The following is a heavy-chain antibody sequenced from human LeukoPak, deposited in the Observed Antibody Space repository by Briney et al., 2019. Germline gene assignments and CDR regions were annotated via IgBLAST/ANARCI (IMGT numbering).Heavy chain of an antibody. D-gene: IGHD3-22*01. Sequence: GGTLSLSCAASGLTFSGYWMSWVRQAPGKGLEWVANIKQDGSEKYYVDSVKGPFTISRDNAKNSLYLQMNSLRAEDTAVYYCASSNYYDRHFDYWGQGTLVTVSS. CDR1: GLTFSGYW. V-gene: IGHV3-7*01. CDR3: ASSNYYDRHFDY. J-gene: IGHJ4*02. CDR2: IKQDGSEK.